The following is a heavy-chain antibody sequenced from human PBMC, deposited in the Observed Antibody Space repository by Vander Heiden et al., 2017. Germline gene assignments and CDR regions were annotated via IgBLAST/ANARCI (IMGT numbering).Heavy chain of an antibody. J-gene: IGHJ5*02. Sequence: QLQLQESGPGVVKPSETLSPTCAVSGVSVSRSTYHWGRIRQSPGRGLEWIGSLYDKVTAYYNPSLKTRVTIFAGTSKNEVSLKLRSVTAADTALYYCGRHFNGSVRVRFDPWGQGIQVTVSS. CDR3: GRHFNGSVRVRFDP. CDR1: GVSVSRSTYH. D-gene: IGHD2-8*01. V-gene: IGHV4-39*01. CDR2: LYDKVTA.